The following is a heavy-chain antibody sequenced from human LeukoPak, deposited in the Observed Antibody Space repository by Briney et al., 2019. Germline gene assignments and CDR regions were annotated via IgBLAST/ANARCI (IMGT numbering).Heavy chain of an antibody. CDR3: ARDPTTVVKRYFDY. D-gene: IGHD4-23*01. V-gene: IGHV4-59*12. J-gene: IGHJ4*02. CDR1: GGSISSYY. CDR2: IYYSGST. Sequence: PSETLSLTCTVSGGSISSYYWSWIRQPPGKGLEWIGYIYYSGSTRYNPSLKSRVTISVDTSKNQFSLKLSSVTAADTAVYYCARDPTTVVKRYFDYWGQGTLVTVSS.